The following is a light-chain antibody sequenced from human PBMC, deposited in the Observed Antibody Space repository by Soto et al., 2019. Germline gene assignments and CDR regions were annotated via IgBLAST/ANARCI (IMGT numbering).Light chain of an antibody. J-gene: IGKJ1*01. CDR1: QTVSKNY. CDR2: DAS. V-gene: IGKV3-20*01. CDR3: QQCATAPLT. Sequence: EIVLTQSPGTLSLSPGERATLSCRASQTVSKNYLAWYQHKPGQPPRLLIYDASDRATGVPDRFSGSGSGTDFTLTISSLEPEDSAVYYCQQCATAPLTFAQGTKVEIK.